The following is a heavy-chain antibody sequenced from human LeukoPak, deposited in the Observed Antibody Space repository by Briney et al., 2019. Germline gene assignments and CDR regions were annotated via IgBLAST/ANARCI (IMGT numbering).Heavy chain of an antibody. V-gene: IGHV1-2*02. J-gene: IGHJ4*02. D-gene: IGHD5-12*01. CDR1: GYTFTGQF. CDR3: ASYPRYMSSPPFDY. Sequence: ASVKVSCKASGYTFTGQFMHWVRQAPGQGLEWMGWMNPNTGDTNYAQSFQGRLAMTRDTTITTAYMELSRLTSDDTAVYYCASYPRYMSSPPFDYWGQGTLLTVSS. CDR2: MNPNTGDT.